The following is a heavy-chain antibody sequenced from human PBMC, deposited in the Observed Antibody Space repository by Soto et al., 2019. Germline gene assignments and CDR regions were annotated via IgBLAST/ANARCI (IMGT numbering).Heavy chain of an antibody. V-gene: IGHV1-18*01. D-gene: IGHD2-21*01. CDR3: ARDYTHSGWFDP. Sequence: QVQLVQSGAEVKKPGASVKVSCKASGYTFPSYGISRVRQAPGQGLEWMGWISAYNGNTKYAQKLQGSVTMTTDTSTSTAYMELRSLRSDDTALYYCARDYTHSGWFDPWGQGTLVIVSS. J-gene: IGHJ5*02. CDR1: GYTFPSYG. CDR2: ISAYNGNT.